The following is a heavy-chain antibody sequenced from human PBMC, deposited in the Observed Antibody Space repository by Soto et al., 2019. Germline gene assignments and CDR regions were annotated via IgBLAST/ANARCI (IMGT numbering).Heavy chain of an antibody. D-gene: IGHD1-1*01. J-gene: IGHJ4*02. Sequence: PGGSLRLSCAASGFTFSSYWMSWVRQAPGKGLEKVANIKQDGSEKYYVDSVKGRFNISRDNAKNALYLQMNSLRAEDRAVYYCARVLDNPGYYFDYWGQGTLVTVSS. V-gene: IGHV3-7*01. CDR3: ARVLDNPGYYFDY. CDR1: GFTFSSYW. CDR2: IKQDGSEK.